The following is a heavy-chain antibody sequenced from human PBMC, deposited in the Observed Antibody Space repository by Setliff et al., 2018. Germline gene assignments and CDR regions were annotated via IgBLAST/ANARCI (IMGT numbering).Heavy chain of an antibody. CDR1: GGTFSSYG. V-gene: IGHV1-69*05. CDR3: VRSSAPQVVLAADFDF. D-gene: IGHD6-19*01. CDR2: TIPIFGTT. Sequence: GASVKVSCKASGGTFSSYGISWVRQAPGQGLEWMGGTIPIFGTTDYAQKFQGRVTIITDESTSTAFMQLSSLRSDDTAVYYCVRSSAPQVVLAADFDFWGQGTPVTVSS. J-gene: IGHJ4*02.